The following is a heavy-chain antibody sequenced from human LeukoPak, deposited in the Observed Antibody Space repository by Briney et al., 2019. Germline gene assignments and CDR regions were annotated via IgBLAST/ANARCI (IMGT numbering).Heavy chain of an antibody. CDR1: GASINSHY. CDR2: IYISGST. Sequence: PSETLSLTCSVSGASINSHYWTWIRQPAGKGLEWIGRIYISGSTNYSPSLKSRVTMSVDTSKNQFSLNLISVTAADTAVYYCARALNSLTGTYYFDYWGQGTLVTVSS. CDR3: ARALNSLTGTYYFDY. D-gene: IGHD4/OR15-4a*01. J-gene: IGHJ4*02. V-gene: IGHV4-4*07.